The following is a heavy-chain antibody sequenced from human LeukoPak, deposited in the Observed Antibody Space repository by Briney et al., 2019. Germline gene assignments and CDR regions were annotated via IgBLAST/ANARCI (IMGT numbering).Heavy chain of an antibody. CDR2: IYHSGSA. D-gene: IGHD6-13*01. CDR3: ARMFRSSWYINWFDP. CDR1: GGSISSNNW. V-gene: IGHV4-4*02. J-gene: IGHJ5*02. Sequence: PSGTLSLTCGVSGGSISSNNWWSWVRQPPGQGLEWIGEIYHSGSANYNPSLKSRVTISVDKSKNQLSLKLISVTAADTAVYYCARMFRSSWYINWFDPWGQGTLVTVSS.